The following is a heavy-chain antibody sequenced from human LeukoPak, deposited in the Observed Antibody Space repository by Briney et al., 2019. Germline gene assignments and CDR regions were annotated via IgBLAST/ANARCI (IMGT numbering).Heavy chain of an antibody. CDR1: GGSISSYY. D-gene: IGHD2-8*01. J-gene: IGHJ1*01. Sequence: PSETLSLTCTVSGGSISSYYWSWIRQPPGKGLEWIGYIYYSGNTNYNSSLKSRVTMSVDTSKNQFSLKLSSVTAADTAVYYCASGRKWYQYWGQGTLVTVSS. CDR2: IYYSGNT. V-gene: IGHV4-59*08. CDR3: ASGRKWYQY.